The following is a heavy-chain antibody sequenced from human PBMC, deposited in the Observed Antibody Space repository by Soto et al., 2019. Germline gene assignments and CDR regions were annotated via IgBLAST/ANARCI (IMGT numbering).Heavy chain of an antibody. CDR3: ARALKVYGDYGLLDY. J-gene: IGHJ4*02. Sequence: SETLSLTCTVSGISITSYYWSWIRQPPGKGLECIGYIFFRGSTNYHPSLKSRVTISVDTSKNQFSLKLTSVTAADTAVYYCARALKVYGDYGLLDYWGQGALVTVS. D-gene: IGHD4-17*01. V-gene: IGHV4-59*01. CDR2: IFFRGST. CDR1: GISITSYY.